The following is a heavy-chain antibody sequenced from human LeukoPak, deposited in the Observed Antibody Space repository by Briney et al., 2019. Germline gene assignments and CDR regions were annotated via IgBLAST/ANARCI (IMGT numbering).Heavy chain of an antibody. CDR1: GYTFTSYD. D-gene: IGHD5-18*01. V-gene: IGHV1-8*01. J-gene: IGHJ4*02. CDR2: MNPNSGNT. Sequence: ASVEVSCKASGYTFTSYDINWVRQATGQGLEWMGWMNPNSGNTGYAQKFQGRVTMTRNTSISTAYMELSSLRSEDTAVYYCARDRYTAMSRLRGLGETRYWGQGTLVTVSS. CDR3: ARDRYTAMSRLRGLGETRY.